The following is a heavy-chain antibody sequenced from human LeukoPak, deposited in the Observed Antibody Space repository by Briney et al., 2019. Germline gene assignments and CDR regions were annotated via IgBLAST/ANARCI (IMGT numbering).Heavy chain of an antibody. D-gene: IGHD2-21*01. V-gene: IGHV3-11*01. J-gene: IGHJ6*02. CDR3: ARSYSLGGMDV. CDR1: GFTFSDYY. CDR2: ISSSGSTI. Sequence: GGSLRLSCAASGFTFSDYYMSWIRQAPGKGLEWVSYISSSGSTIYYADSVKGRFTISRDNSKNTLYLQMNSLRAEDTAVYYCARSYSLGGMDVWGQGTTVTVSS.